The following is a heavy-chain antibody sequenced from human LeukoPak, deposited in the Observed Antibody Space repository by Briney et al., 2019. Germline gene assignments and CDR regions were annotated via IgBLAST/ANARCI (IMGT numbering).Heavy chain of an antibody. CDR2: IIPIFGTA. CDR3: ARRGGGVQYCSSTSCYPFWFDP. V-gene: IGHV1-69*05. CDR1: GGTFSSYA. Sequence: GASVKVSCKASGGTFSSYAISWVRQAPGQGLEWMGGIIPIFGTANYAQKFQGRVTITTDASTSTAYMEQRSVRFEETAVYDCARRGGGVQYCSSTSCYPFWFDPWGQGTLVTVSS. D-gene: IGHD2-2*01. J-gene: IGHJ5*02.